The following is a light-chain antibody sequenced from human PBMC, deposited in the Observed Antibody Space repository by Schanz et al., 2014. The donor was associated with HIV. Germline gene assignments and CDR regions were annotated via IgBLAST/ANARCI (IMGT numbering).Light chain of an antibody. V-gene: IGKV1-39*01. CDR3: QQSYSTPQT. Sequence: DIQMTQSPSTLSASVGDRVTITCRASQDIRARLAWYQQKPGKAPELLIYAASSLQSGVPSRFSGSGSGTDFTLTISSLQPEDFATYYCQQSYSTPQTFGQGTKVEIK. CDR1: QDIRAR. CDR2: AAS. J-gene: IGKJ1*01.